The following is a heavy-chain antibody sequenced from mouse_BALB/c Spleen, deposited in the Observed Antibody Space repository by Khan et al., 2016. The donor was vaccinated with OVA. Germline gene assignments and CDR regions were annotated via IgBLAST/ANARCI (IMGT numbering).Heavy chain of an antibody. Sequence: VPLQQSGAELVRPGALVKLSCKGSGFNIKDYYMHWVKQRPEQGMEWIGWIDPENGNTIYDPKLQGKANITADTSSNTAYLQLSSLESEDTAVYYCASSGYSAWFAYWGQGTLVTVSA. J-gene: IGHJ3*01. CDR1: GFNIKDYY. CDR2: IDPENGNT. V-gene: IGHV14-1*02. CDR3: ASSGYSAWFAY. D-gene: IGHD4-1*01.